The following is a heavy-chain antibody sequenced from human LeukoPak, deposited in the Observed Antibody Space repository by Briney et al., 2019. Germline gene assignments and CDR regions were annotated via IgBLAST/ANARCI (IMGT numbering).Heavy chain of an antibody. Sequence: PGGSLRLSCAASGFTFSSYGMHWVRQAPGKGLEWVAFIRYDGSNKYYADSVKGRFTISRDNSKNTLYLQMNSLRAEDTAVYYCARGSNPKTYDYWSGPEFQYWGQGTQVTVSS. CDR3: ARGSNPKTYDYWSGPEFQY. V-gene: IGHV3-30*02. CDR2: IRYDGSNK. J-gene: IGHJ1*01. D-gene: IGHD3-3*01. CDR1: GFTFSSYG.